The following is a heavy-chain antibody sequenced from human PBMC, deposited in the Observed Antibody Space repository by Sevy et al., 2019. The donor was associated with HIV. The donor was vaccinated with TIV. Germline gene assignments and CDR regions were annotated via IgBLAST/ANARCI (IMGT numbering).Heavy chain of an antibody. CDR2: IKQDGTDK. CDR1: GFTFSTYW. Sequence: GSLRLSCAASGFTFSTYWMTWVRQAPGKGLEWVANIKQDGTDKYYVDSVKGRFTVSRDNAKNSLYLQMDSLRVEDTAVYYCARALADWGSFHYSSWGRGTLVTVSS. D-gene: IGHD3-16*02. CDR3: ARALADWGSFHYSS. J-gene: IGHJ4*02. V-gene: IGHV3-7*01.